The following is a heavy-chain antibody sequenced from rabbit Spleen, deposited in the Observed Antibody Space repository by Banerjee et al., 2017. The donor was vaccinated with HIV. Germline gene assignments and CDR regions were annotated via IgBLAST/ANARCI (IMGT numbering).Heavy chain of an antibody. Sequence: QSLEESGGDLVKPGASLTLTCKASGFDFSSSYYMCWVRQAPEKGLEWIGCIYTGSGSTYYASWAKGRFTISRPSSTTVTLQMTSLTAADTATYFCARTYGSTSDYYYFNLWGPGTLVTVS. J-gene: IGHJ4*01. CDR2: IYTGSGST. D-gene: IGHD1-1*01. CDR1: GFDFSSSYY. V-gene: IGHV1S40*01. CDR3: ARTYGSTSDYYYFNL.